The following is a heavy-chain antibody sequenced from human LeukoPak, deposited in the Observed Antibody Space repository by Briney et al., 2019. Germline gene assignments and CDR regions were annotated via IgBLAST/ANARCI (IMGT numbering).Heavy chain of an antibody. Sequence: PSETLSLTCTVSGGSISSGSYHWSWLRQPAGKGLESIGRMYTTGSTNYNPSLKSRVTISVDTSKNQFSLKLTSVTAADTAVYYCARDQGPRGEWFDPWGQGTLVTVSS. J-gene: IGHJ5*02. CDR2: MYTTGST. CDR1: GGSISSGSYH. D-gene: IGHD3-16*01. V-gene: IGHV4-61*02. CDR3: ARDQGPRGEWFDP.